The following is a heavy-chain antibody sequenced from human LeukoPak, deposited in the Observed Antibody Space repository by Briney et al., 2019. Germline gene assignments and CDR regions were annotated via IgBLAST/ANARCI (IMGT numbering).Heavy chain of an antibody. CDR1: GGSISSGRYY. D-gene: IGHD3-22*01. V-gene: IGHV4-61*02. Sequence: PSQTLSLTCTVAGGSISSGRYYWSWIRQPAGKGLEWIGRIYTSGSTNYNPSLKSRVTISVDTSKKQFSMKLSSVTAADTAVYYCARDYYDSSGYSFYWGQGTLVTVSS. CDR2: IYTSGST. J-gene: IGHJ4*02. CDR3: ARDYYDSSGYSFY.